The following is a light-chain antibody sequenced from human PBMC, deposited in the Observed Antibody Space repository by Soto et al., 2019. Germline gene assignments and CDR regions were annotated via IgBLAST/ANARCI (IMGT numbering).Light chain of an antibody. CDR1: QSVSSNY. CDR3: QQYGSAPWT. Sequence: EIVLTQSPGTLSLSPGERATISCRASQSVSSNYLAWYQQKPGQAPRLLIYDASNRASGIPDRFGGSGSGTDFTLTVSRLEPEDFAVYYCQQYGSAPWTFGQGTKVEI. CDR2: DAS. V-gene: IGKV3-20*01. J-gene: IGKJ1*01.